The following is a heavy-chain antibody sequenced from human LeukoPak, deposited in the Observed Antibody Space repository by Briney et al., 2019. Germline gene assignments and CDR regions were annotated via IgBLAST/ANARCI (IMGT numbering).Heavy chain of an antibody. Sequence: SETLSLTCTVSSATISSYYWGWIRQSPGKGLEWIGYIQNTGGTNYNPSLKSRVSISKDTSKNQFSLQVRSVTAADTAVYYCVKHGSGWSFDYWGQGTLVTVSS. CDR1: SATISSYY. CDR2: IQNTGGT. CDR3: VKHGSGWSFDY. V-gene: IGHV4-59*01. D-gene: IGHD6-19*01. J-gene: IGHJ4*02.